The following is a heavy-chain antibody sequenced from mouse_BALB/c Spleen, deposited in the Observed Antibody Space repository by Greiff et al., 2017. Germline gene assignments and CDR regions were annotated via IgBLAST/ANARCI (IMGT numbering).Heavy chain of an antibody. CDR1: GFSLTGYG. Sequence: VQGVESGPGLVAPSQSLSITCTVSGFSLTGYGVNWVRQPPGKGLEWLGMIWGDGSTDYNSALKSRLSISKDNSKSQVFLKMNSLQTDDTARYYCARAQYGNYEVGTMDYWGQGTSVTVSS. D-gene: IGHD2-10*02. CDR3: ARAQYGNYEVGTMDY. J-gene: IGHJ4*01. CDR2: IWGDGST. V-gene: IGHV2-6-7*01.